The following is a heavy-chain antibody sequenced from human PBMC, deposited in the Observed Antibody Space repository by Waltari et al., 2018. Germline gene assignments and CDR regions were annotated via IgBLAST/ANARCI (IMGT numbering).Heavy chain of an antibody. J-gene: IGHJ5*01. Sequence: EVQLVQSGAEVKKPGESLKISCKGSGYSFTSYWIGWVRQMPGQGLEWMGIIYPGHSYTRNSPSIQGQVSSSAVKSISTAYLQWSRLKASDTAMYYGACAAFVWSGYFSWFDSWGQGTLVTVSS. D-gene: IGHD3-3*01. CDR1: GYSFTSYW. CDR2: IYPGHSYT. CDR3: ACAAFVWSGYFSWFDS. V-gene: IGHV5-51*01.